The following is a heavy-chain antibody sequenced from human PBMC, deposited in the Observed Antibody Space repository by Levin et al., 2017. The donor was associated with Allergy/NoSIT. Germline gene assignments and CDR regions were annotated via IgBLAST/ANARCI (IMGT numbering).Heavy chain of an antibody. CDR3: ARGEWQYYDYVWGSYALDY. V-gene: IGHV3-30-3*01. D-gene: IGHD3-16*01. CDR1: GFTFSNYA. CDR2: ISFDGSNK. J-gene: IGHJ4*02. Sequence: GGSLRLSCAASGFTFSNYAMHWVRQAPGKGLEWVALISFDGSNKYYADSVTGRFTISRDNSKNTLYLQVNSLRAEDTAVYYCARGEWQYYDYVWGSYALDYWGQGTLVTVSS.